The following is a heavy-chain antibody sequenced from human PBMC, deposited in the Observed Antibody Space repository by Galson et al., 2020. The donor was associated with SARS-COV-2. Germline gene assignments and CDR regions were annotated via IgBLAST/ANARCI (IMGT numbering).Heavy chain of an antibody. V-gene: IGHV5-51*01. Sequence: HGDSLKISCQGSGDSFSTYWIAWVRPMPGKGLEWMGIIYPGDSDTRYSPSFQGQVTISADKSISTAYLQWSSLRASDTAMYYCARHGGANVEVGDGDAMDVWGQGTTVTGSS. J-gene: IGHJ6*02. CDR3: ARHGGANVEVGDGDAMDV. CDR1: GDSFSTYW. CDR2: IYPGDSDT. D-gene: IGHD2-15*01.